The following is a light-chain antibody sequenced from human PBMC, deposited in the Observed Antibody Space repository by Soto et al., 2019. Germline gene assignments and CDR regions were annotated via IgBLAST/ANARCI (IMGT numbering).Light chain of an antibody. J-gene: IGKJ5*01. V-gene: IGKV3-15*01. CDR3: QQYNTWHPIT. Sequence: EILLTQSPATLSVSPGERVTLSCRASQSVRSNLAWYQQKPGQAPRLLIYGASTRATGLPARFSGSGSGTDFTLTISSLQSEDFAVYYCQQYNTWHPITFGQGTRLEIK. CDR2: GAS. CDR1: QSVRSN.